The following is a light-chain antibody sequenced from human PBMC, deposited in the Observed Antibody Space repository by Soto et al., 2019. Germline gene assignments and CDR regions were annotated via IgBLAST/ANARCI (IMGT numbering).Light chain of an antibody. V-gene: IGKV1-17*01. CDR1: QDIGNN. CDR2: AAS. J-gene: IGKJ1*01. CDR3: LQHYTYLWT. Sequence: DIQMTQSPTSLSASVGYRVAITCQASQDIGNNLGWYQQKPGNAPRRLIYAASSLQSGVPSRFSGSGSGTEFTLTISSLQPEDFATYYCLQHYTYLWTFGQGTKVDIK.